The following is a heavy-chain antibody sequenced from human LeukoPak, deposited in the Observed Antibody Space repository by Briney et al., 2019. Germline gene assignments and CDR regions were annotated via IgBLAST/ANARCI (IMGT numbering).Heavy chain of an antibody. CDR2: INPNSGGT. Sequence: ASVKVSCKASGYTFTGYYMHWVRQAPGQGLEWMGWINPNSGGTSYAQKFQGRVTMTRDTSTSTVYMELSSLRSEDTAVYYCARIESSWSFDYWGQGTLVTVSS. D-gene: IGHD6-13*01. CDR1: GYTFTGYY. V-gene: IGHV1-2*02. CDR3: ARIESSWSFDY. J-gene: IGHJ4*02.